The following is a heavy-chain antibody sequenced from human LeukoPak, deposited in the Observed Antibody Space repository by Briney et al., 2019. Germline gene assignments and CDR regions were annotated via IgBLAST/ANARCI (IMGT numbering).Heavy chain of an antibody. Sequence: GRFTISRDNAKNSLYLQMNSLRAEDTAVYYCARDAPTPYYYDSSGYSYYFDYWGQGTLVTVSS. V-gene: IGHV3-48*03. J-gene: IGHJ4*02. D-gene: IGHD3-22*01. CDR3: ARDAPTPYYYDSSGYSYYFDY.